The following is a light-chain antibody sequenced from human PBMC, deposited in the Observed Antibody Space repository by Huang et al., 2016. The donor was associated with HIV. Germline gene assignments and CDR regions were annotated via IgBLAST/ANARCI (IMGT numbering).Light chain of an antibody. CDR3: QQYGNSPT. Sequence: EIVLTQSPGTLSLSPGERATLSCRASQSVSTTYLAWYQQKPGQAPRLLIFGASSRATGIPDRFRGRGSGTDFTLTINRLEPEDFAVYYCQQYGNSPTFGQGTKVEIK. CDR1: QSVSTTY. V-gene: IGKV3-20*01. CDR2: GAS. J-gene: IGKJ1*01.